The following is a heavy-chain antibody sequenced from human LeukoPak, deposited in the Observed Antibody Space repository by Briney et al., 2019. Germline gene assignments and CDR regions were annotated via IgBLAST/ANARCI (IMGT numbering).Heavy chain of an antibody. D-gene: IGHD1-26*01. CDR3: ARASGSYPTVTFDY. Sequence: GGSLRFSCAASGFTFSSYSMNWVRQAPGKGLEWVSYISSSSSTIYYADSVKGRFTISRDNAKNSLYLQMNSLRAEDTAVYYCARASGSYPTVTFDYWGQGTLVTVSS. V-gene: IGHV3-48*04. J-gene: IGHJ4*02. CDR1: GFTFSSYS. CDR2: ISSSSSTI.